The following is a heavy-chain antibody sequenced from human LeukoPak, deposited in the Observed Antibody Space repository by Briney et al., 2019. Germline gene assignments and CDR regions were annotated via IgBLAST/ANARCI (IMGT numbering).Heavy chain of an antibody. D-gene: IGHD6-19*01. Sequence: PGGSLRLSCAASGFTFDDYAMHWVRQAPGKGLEWVSGISWNSGSIGYADSVKGRFTISRDNAKNSLYLQMNSLRAEDTALYYCAKSGSYGQGGFDYWGQGTLVTVSS. CDR1: GFTFDDYA. J-gene: IGHJ4*02. CDR2: ISWNSGSI. V-gene: IGHV3-9*01. CDR3: AKSGSYGQGGFDY.